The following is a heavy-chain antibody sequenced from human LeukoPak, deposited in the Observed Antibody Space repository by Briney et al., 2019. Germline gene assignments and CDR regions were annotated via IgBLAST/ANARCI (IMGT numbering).Heavy chain of an antibody. CDR2: LVYDERN. V-gene: IGHV3-33*01. CDR1: GFPFSSYG. CDR3: ARDRVPGTSPKMDY. D-gene: IGHD1-7*01. Sequence: PGGSLRLSCAASGFPFSSYGMHWVRQAPGKGLEWVARLVYDERNDYANSVKGRFTISRDNSKNTLYLQMNSLRAEDTALYYCARDRVPGTSPKMDYWGQGTLVTVSS. J-gene: IGHJ4*02.